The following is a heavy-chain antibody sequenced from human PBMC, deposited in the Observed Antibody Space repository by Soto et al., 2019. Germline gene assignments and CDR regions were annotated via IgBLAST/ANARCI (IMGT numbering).Heavy chain of an antibody. CDR3: ARLLDRAGYAFDI. D-gene: IGHD2-15*01. Sequence: PSETLSLTCTVSGGSISSYYWSWIRQPPGKGLEWIGYIYYSGSTYYNPSLKSRVTISVDTSKNQFSLKLSSVTAADTAVYYCARLLDRAGYAFDIWGQGTMVTVSS. CDR1: GGSISSYY. V-gene: IGHV4-59*08. J-gene: IGHJ3*02. CDR2: IYYSGST.